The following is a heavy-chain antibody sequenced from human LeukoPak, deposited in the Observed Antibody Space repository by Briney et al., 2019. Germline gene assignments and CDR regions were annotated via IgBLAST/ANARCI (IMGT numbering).Heavy chain of an antibody. Sequence: ASVKVSCKASGGTFSSYAISWVRQAPGQGLEWMGRIIPILGIANYAQKFQGRVTITADKSTSTAYMELSSLRSEDTAVYYCARAHIAAAGTLDYWGQGTLVTVSS. D-gene: IGHD6-13*01. CDR1: GGTFSSYA. CDR3: ARAHIAAAGTLDY. CDR2: IIPILGIA. J-gene: IGHJ4*02. V-gene: IGHV1-69*04.